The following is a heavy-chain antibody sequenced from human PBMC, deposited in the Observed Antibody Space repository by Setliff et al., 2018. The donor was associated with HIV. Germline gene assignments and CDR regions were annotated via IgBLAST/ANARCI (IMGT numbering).Heavy chain of an antibody. D-gene: IGHD6-13*01. CDR1: GFAFSYNT. CDR3: ARYAAGPMHEAFDI. CDR2: IYNSAST. J-gene: IGHJ3*02. V-gene: IGHV4-4*09. Sequence: LRLSCAASGFAFSYNTMHWIRQPPGKGLEWIGYIYNSASTSYNPSLKSRVTISVDTSKNQFSLKLSSVTAADTAVYFCARYAAGPMHEAFDIWGQGTMVTVSS.